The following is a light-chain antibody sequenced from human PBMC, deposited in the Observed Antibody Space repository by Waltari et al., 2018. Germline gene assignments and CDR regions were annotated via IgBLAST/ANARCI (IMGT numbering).Light chain of an antibody. CDR2: IVN. CDR3: AVWDDSRNDLV. Sequence: QSVVTQPPSASGTPGQRVTIPCSGVSSHAGTTTLNWYQHPPGAAPHPLRCIVNQRPAGVPDRFSGSKSGTSASLAISGLQSEDEADYYCAVWDDSRNDLVFGGGTKLTVL. CDR1: SSHAGTTT. J-gene: IGLJ2*01. V-gene: IGLV1-44*01.